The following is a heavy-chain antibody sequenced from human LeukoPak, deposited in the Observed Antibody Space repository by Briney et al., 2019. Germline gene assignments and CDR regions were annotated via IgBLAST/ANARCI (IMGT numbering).Heavy chain of an antibody. J-gene: IGHJ4*02. D-gene: IGHD2-15*01. CDR3: ARELPFDY. CDR1: GFTFSNCW. V-gene: IGHV3-74*01. Sequence: SGGSLRLSCAASGFTFSNCWMHWVRQAPGKGLVWVSRIKSDGSRTDYADSVKGRFTISRDNAKNTLYLQMNSLRAEVTAVYYCARELPFDYWGQGTLVTVSS. CDR2: IKSDGSRT.